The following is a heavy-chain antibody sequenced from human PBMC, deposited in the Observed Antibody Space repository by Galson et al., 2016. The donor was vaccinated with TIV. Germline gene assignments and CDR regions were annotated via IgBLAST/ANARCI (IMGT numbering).Heavy chain of an antibody. Sequence: SLRLSCAASGFSFSNDWMSWVRQAPGKGLEWVANIKQDGGEKYYVDSVKGRFTISRVNAKNSLYLQMNSLRAEDTAVYYCAKEETGDAYDIWGQGTMVTVSS. CDR2: IKQDGGEK. CDR3: AKEETGDAYDI. CDR1: GFSFSNDW. V-gene: IGHV3-7*01. D-gene: IGHD7-27*01. J-gene: IGHJ3*02.